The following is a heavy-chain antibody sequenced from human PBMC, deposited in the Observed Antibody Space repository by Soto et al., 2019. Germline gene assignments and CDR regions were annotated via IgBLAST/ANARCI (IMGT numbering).Heavy chain of an antibody. J-gene: IGHJ6*02. CDR3: ARETRFLESLLPEGYYGMDV. V-gene: IGHV1-2*02. D-gene: IGHD3-3*01. CDR2: INPNSGGT. Sequence: ASVKVSCKASGYTFTGYYMHWVRQAPGQGLEWMGWINPNSGGTNYAQKFQGRVTMTRDTSISTAYMELSRLRSDDTAVYYCARETRFLESLLPEGYYGMDVWGQGTTVTVSS. CDR1: GYTFTGYY.